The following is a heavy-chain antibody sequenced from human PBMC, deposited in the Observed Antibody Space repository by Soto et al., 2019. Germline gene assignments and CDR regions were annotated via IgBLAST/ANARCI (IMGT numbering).Heavy chain of an antibody. V-gene: IGHV3-48*03. D-gene: IGHD3-10*01. J-gene: IGHJ4*02. Sequence: GGSLRLSCAASGFTFSSYEMNWVRQAPGKGLEWVSYISSSGSTIYYADSVKGRFTISRDNAKNSLYLQMNSLRAEDTAVYYCASSPNYGSGSYLDYWGQGTLVTVSS. CDR3: ASSPNYGSGSYLDY. CDR2: ISSSGSTI. CDR1: GFTFSSYE.